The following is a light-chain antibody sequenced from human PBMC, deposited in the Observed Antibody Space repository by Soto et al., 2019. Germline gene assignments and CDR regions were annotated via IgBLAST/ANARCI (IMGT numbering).Light chain of an antibody. CDR3: CSYTGSDTYV. CDR1: SSDVGSYNL. CDR2: HVS. Sequence: QSVLTQPASVSGSPGQSITISCTGTSSDVGSYNLVSWYQQHPGKAPKLMIYHVSKRPSGVPDRFSGSKSGNTASLTISGLQGEDEADYYCCSYTGSDTYVFGTGTKVTVL. J-gene: IGLJ1*01. V-gene: IGLV2-14*02.